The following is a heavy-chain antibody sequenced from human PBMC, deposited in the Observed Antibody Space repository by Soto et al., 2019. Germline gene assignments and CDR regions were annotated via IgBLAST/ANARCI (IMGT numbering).Heavy chain of an antibody. CDR1: GGSFSGYY. V-gene: IGHV4-34*01. D-gene: IGHD3-3*01. CDR3: ARLLAIFGVVIRMDV. CDR2: INHSGST. Sequence: PSETLSLTCAVYGGSFSGYYWSWIRQPPGKGLEWIGEINHSGSTNYNPSLKSRVTISVDTSKNQFSLKLTSVTAADTAVYYCARLLAIFGVVIRMDVWGQGTTVTVSS. J-gene: IGHJ6*02.